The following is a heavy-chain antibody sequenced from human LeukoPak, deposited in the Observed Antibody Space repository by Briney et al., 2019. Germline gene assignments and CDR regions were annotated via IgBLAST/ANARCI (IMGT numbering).Heavy chain of an antibody. J-gene: IGHJ3*02. CDR3: AMSIVMDADDAFDI. Sequence: SGTLSLTCSVSGGSISSGNYYWSWIRQSAGKGLEWIGRIYTSGSTNYNPSLKRRLTMSVDTSKNQFSLKLSSVSAADTAVYYCAMSIVMDADDAFDIWGQGTLVTVSS. CDR1: GGSISSGNYY. CDR2: IYTSGST. D-gene: IGHD6-6*01. V-gene: IGHV4-61*02.